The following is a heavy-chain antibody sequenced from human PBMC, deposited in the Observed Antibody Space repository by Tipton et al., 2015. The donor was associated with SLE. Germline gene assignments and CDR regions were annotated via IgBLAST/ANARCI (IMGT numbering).Heavy chain of an antibody. D-gene: IGHD2-15*01. CDR3: ARVLLSTLGAFDI. J-gene: IGHJ3*02. V-gene: IGHV4-61*02. CDR2: IHASGST. CDR1: GGSLRSGSYH. Sequence: TLSLTCTVSGGSLRSGSYHWSWIRQPAGKGLEWIGRIHASGSTHYNPSLKSRVSISVDTSKNQFSQNLSSVTAADTAVYYCARVLLSTLGAFDIWGQGTMVTVSS.